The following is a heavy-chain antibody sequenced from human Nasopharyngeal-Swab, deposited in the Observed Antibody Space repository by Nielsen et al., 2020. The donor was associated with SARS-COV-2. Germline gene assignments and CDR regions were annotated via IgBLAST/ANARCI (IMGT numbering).Heavy chain of an antibody. Sequence: SETLSLTCAVFGGSFSNYYWTWIRQPPGKELEWIGEFKYGGSSNYNPSLKSRVTMSLDTSKNQFSLELSSVTAADTAVYYCARGAPSSYWFDPWVQGTLVTVSS. CDR1: GGSFSNYY. CDR3: ARGAPSSYWFDP. CDR2: FKYGGSS. J-gene: IGHJ5*02. V-gene: IGHV4-34*01.